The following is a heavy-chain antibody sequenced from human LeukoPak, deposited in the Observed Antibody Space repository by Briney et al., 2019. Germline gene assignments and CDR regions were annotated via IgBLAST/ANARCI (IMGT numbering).Heavy chain of an antibody. Sequence: GESLKISCEGSGYSFTNYWIGWVRQMPGKGLEWMGIIYPDDSDTRYSPSFQGQVTISADKSISTAYLQWSSLKASDTAMYYCARPVDSSSDNAFDIWGQGTMVIVSS. CDR3: ARPVDSSSDNAFDI. CDR1: GYSFTNYW. CDR2: IYPDDSDT. J-gene: IGHJ3*02. V-gene: IGHV5-51*01. D-gene: IGHD6-6*01.